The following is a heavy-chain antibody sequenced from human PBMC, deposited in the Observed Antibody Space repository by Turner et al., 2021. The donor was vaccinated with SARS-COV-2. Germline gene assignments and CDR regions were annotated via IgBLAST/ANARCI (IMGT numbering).Heavy chain of an antibody. CDR3: VTSVRRSGYFQR. CDR2: TYYPGGS. V-gene: IGHV4-39*01. CDR1: AFSITSNSHY. J-gene: IGHJ1*01. Sequence: QLLVQESGPALVKPSETLSLPCTFPAFSITSNSHYWGWVRQPPGKGLEWIGITYYPGGSYYNPSLRGRVTISVDPSQNQFSLILRSVTAADTAVYYCVTSVRRSGYFQRWGQGSLVSVSS.